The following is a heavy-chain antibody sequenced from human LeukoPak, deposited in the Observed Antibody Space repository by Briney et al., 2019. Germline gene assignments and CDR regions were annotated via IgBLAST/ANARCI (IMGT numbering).Heavy chain of an antibody. CDR3: ASSEREVAIADY. CDR1: GYTFTSYG. Sequence: ASVKVSCKASGYTFTSYGISWVRQATGQGLEWMGGFDPDDDEIIYAQKFQGRVTMTEDTSTDTAYMELSSLRSDDTAVYYCASSEREVAIADYWGQGTLVTVSS. V-gene: IGHV1-24*01. J-gene: IGHJ4*02. CDR2: FDPDDDEI. D-gene: IGHD5-12*01.